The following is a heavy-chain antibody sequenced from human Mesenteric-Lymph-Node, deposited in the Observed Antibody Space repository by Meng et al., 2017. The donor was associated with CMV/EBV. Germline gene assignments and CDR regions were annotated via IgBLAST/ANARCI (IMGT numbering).Heavy chain of an antibody. Sequence: GESLKISCAASEFTFSDYYMSWIRQAPGKGLEWVSYISSSGITIYYADSVKGRFTISRDNAKNSLYLQMNSLRADDTAVYYCARGIPVPYYYDTSGFDYWGQGTLVTVSS. CDR2: ISSSGITI. V-gene: IGHV3-11*01. J-gene: IGHJ4*02. CDR1: EFTFSDYY. D-gene: IGHD3-22*01. CDR3: ARGIPVPYYYDTSGFDY.